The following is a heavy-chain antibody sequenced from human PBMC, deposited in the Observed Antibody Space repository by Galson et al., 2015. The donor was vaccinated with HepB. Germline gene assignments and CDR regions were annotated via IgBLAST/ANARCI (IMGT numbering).Heavy chain of an antibody. D-gene: IGHD3-16*01. CDR3: AKGRYASRSHFDS. CDR2: ISASGADT. V-gene: IGHV3-23*01. CDR1: GFTFGNYA. Sequence: SLRLSCAASGFTFGNYAMSWVRQARGKGLEWVSTISASGADTKYAESVNGRFTISRDNANNTLSLQMTSPRDEDTALYFCAKGRYASRSHFDSWGQGALVTVSS. J-gene: IGHJ4*02.